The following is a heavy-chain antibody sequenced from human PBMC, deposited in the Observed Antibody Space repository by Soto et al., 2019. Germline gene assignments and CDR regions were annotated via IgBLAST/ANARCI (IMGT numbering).Heavy chain of an antibody. CDR3: ARGGTVTTRIDYYYYYYMDA. Sequence: ASVKVSCKASGYTFTSYDINWVRQATGQGLEWMGWMNPNSGNTGYAQKFQGRVTMTRNTSISTAYMELSSLRSEDTAVYYCARGGTVTTRIDYYYYYYMDAWGKGTTVTVSS. CDR2: MNPNSGNT. J-gene: IGHJ6*03. D-gene: IGHD4-4*01. V-gene: IGHV1-8*01. CDR1: GYTFTSYD.